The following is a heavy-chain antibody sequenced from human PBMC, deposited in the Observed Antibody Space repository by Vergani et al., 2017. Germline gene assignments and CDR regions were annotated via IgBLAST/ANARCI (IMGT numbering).Heavy chain of an antibody. J-gene: IGHJ3*02. D-gene: IGHD3-16*01. Sequence: QEQLVQSGAEVRKPGASVKVSCKASGYNFTSFDINWVRLAPGQGLEWMGWINPNSGGTNYAQKFQGRVTMTRDTSISTAYMELSRLRSDDTAVYYCARGDLYTSHAFDIWGQGTMVTVSS. CDR2: INPNSGGT. CDR1: GYNFTSFD. V-gene: IGHV1-2*02. CDR3: ARGDLYTSHAFDI.